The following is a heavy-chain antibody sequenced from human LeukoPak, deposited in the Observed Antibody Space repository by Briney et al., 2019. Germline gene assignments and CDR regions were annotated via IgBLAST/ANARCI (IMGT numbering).Heavy chain of an antibody. CDR1: GGSISSSSYY. D-gene: IGHD6-25*01. CDR2: IYYSGST. Sequence: SETLSLTCTVSGGSISSSSYYWGWIRQPPGKGLEWIGSIYYSGSTYYNPSLKSRITISVDTSKNQFSLKLSSVTAADTAVYYCAGGGRGRLYSSVPTDYWGQGTLVTVSS. CDR3: AGGGRGRLYSSVPTDY. J-gene: IGHJ4*02. V-gene: IGHV4-39*07.